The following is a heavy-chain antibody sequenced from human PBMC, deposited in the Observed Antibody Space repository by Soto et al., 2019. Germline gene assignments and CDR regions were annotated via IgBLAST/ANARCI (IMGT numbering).Heavy chain of an antibody. D-gene: IGHD1-26*01. CDR2: ISYDGSSK. Sequence: QVQLVESGGGVVQPGRSLRLSCAASGFTFSSYAMHWVRQAPGKGLEWVAVISYDGSSKYYADSVKGRFTISRDNSKNPMYLQMNSLRAEDTAVYYCAKGPKGGYLDYWGQGTLVTVSS. CDR3: AKGPKGGYLDY. V-gene: IGHV3-30*18. J-gene: IGHJ4*02. CDR1: GFTFSSYA.